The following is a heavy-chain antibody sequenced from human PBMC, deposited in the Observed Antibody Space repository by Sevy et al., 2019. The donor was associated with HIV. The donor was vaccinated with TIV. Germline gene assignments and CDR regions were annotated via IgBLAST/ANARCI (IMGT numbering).Heavy chain of an antibody. CDR3: ARHCSGGSCYAYTFDY. J-gene: IGHJ4*02. Sequence: GGSLRLSCAASGFTFSSYEMNWVRQAPGKGLEWVSYISSSGSTIYYADSVKGRFTISRENAKNSLYLQMNSLRAEDRAVYYCARHCSGGSCYAYTFDYWGQGTLVTVSS. D-gene: IGHD2-15*01. CDR2: ISSSGSTI. CDR1: GFTFSSYE. V-gene: IGHV3-48*03.